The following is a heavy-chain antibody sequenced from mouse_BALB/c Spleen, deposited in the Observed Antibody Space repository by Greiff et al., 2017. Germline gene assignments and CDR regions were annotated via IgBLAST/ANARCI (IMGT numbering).Heavy chain of an antibody. CDR2: IWAGGST. V-gene: IGHV2-9*02. D-gene: IGHD4-1*02. CDR3: ARGSQLGRGVDY. Sequence: VQRVESGPGLVAPSQSLSITCTVSGFSLTSYGVHWVRQPPGKGLEWLGVIWAGGSTNYNSALMSRLSISKDNSKSQVFLKMNSLQTDDTAMYYCARGSQLGRGVDYWGQGTTLTVSS. CDR1: GFSLTSYG. J-gene: IGHJ2*01.